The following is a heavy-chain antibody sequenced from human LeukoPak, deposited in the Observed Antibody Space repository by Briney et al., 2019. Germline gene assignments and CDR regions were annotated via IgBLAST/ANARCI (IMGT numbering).Heavy chain of an antibody. CDR1: GGSISSYY. Sequence: PSETLSLTCTVSGGSISSYYLSWIRQPPGEGLEWIGYIYYSGSTNYNPSLKNRVTISLDTSKSQFSLRLTSVTAADTAVYYCASLGGLGSWNFGYWGQGTLVTVPS. J-gene: IGHJ4*02. CDR3: ASLGGLGSWNFGY. V-gene: IGHV4-59*01. CDR2: IYYSGST. D-gene: IGHD3-10*01.